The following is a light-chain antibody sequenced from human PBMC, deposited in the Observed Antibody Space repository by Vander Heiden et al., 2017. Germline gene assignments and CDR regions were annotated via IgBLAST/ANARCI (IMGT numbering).Light chain of an antibody. Sequence: QSVLTQPPSVSGAPGQRVTIPCTGSSSNIGAGYDVNWYQQFPGTAPKVLIYGNNKRPSGVPDRFSGSKSGTSASLAIIGLQAEDEADYYCQSYDRSLSGSVFGGGTKLTVL. CDR1: SSNIGAGYD. CDR2: GNN. V-gene: IGLV1-40*01. CDR3: QSYDRSLSGSV. J-gene: IGLJ3*02.